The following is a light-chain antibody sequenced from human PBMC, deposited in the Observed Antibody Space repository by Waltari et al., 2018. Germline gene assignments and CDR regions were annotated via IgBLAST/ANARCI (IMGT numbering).Light chain of an antibody. CDR1: QGISTW. CDR2: GAS. J-gene: IGKJ1*01. Sequence: DIQMTQSPSSVSASVGDRVTLTCRASQGISTWLAWYQQKPGKAPKVLIYGASTLLTGVPSRFSGSGSGTAFTLTISNLQPEDFATYFCQQGNSFPPTFGQGTRVEVK. CDR3: QQGNSFPPT. V-gene: IGKV1-12*01.